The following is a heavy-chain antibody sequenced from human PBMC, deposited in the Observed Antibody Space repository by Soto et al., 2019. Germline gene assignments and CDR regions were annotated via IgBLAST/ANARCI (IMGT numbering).Heavy chain of an antibody. Sequence: QVQLVQSGAEVKKPGSSVKVSCKASGGTFSNHAISWVRQAPGQGLEWMGGIIPMFGTADYAQKFQGRVTITADESTTTAYMELSSLRSEDSAVYYCARDDATYCGGDCYRYFFYGLDVWGQGTTVTVSS. CDR1: GGTFSNHA. V-gene: IGHV1-69*01. CDR3: ARDDATYCGGDCYRYFFYGLDV. D-gene: IGHD2-21*02. CDR2: IIPMFGTA. J-gene: IGHJ6*02.